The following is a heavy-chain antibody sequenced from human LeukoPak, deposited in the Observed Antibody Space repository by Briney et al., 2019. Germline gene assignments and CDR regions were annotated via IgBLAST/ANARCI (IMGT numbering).Heavy chain of an antibody. V-gene: IGHV3-23*01. CDR1: GLTFSSYA. J-gene: IGHJ4*02. CDR3: AKDIVVVPAASSGWDYFDY. Sequence: GGSLRLSCAASGLTFSSYAMSWVRQAAGKGLEWVSAISGSGGSTYYADSVKGRFTISRDNSKNTLYLQMNSLRAEDTAVYYCAKDIVVVPAASSGWDYFDYWGQGTLVTVS. CDR2: ISGSGGST. D-gene: IGHD2-2*01.